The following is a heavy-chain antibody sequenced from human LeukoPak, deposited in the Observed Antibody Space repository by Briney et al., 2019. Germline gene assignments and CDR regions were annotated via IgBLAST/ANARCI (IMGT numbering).Heavy chain of an antibody. CDR1: GFTFSSYS. CDR3: ARDESYAFDI. CDR2: FSSISGVI. J-gene: IGHJ3*02. Sequence: GRSLRLSCAASGFTFSSYSMNWVRQAPGKGLEWVSYFSSISGVISYADSVKGRFTISRDNAKNSLYLQMNSLRDEDTAVYYCARDESYAFDIWGQGTMVTVSS. V-gene: IGHV3-48*02.